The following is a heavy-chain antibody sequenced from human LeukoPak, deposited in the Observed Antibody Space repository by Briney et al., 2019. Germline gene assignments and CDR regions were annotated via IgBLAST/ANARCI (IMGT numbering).Heavy chain of an antibody. V-gene: IGHV4-4*02. J-gene: IGHJ4*02. Sequence: SETLSLTCGVSGGSIDITNWSWVRQAPGKGLEWIGEIPHSGTTNYNPSLRSRVTMFLDRANNQFSLSLTSVTAADSAVYYCTRENRPFCPFAYWGQGVLVTVSS. CDR3: TRENRPFCPFAY. D-gene: IGHD2/OR15-2a*01. CDR2: IPHSGTT. CDR1: GGSIDITNW.